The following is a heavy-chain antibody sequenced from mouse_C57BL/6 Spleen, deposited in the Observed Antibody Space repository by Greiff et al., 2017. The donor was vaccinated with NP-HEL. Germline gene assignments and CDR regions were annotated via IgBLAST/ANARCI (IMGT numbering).Heavy chain of an antibody. Sequence: QVQLQQSGAELVRPGSSVKLSCKASGYTFTSYWMHWVKQRPIQGLEWIGNIDPSDSETHYNQKFKDKATLTVDKSSSTAYMQLSSLTSEDSAVYYCARGYYYGSEGFAYWGQGTLVTVSA. CDR1: GYTFTSYW. D-gene: IGHD1-1*01. V-gene: IGHV1-52*01. CDR2: IDPSDSET. CDR3: ARGYYYGSEGFAY. J-gene: IGHJ3*01.